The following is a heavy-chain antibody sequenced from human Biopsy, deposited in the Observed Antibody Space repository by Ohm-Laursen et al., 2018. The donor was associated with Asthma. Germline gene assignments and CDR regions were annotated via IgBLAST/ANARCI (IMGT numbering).Heavy chain of an antibody. CDR1: GMSVSDYY. CDR3: AKIYDRLVLYGIDV. V-gene: IGHV4-34*08. Sequence: LSCAASGMSVSDYYMTWLRQSPGKGLEWIGEIYHSGPTNYNPSLKSRVTISVDKSKNQFSLKLTSVTAADTAVYYCAKIYDRLVLYGIDVWGQGTTVTVSS. D-gene: IGHD6-19*01. J-gene: IGHJ6*02. CDR2: IYHSGPT.